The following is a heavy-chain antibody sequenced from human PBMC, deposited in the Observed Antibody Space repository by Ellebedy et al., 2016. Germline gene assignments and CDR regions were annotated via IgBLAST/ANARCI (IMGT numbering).Heavy chain of an antibody. Sequence: GESLKISCAASGFTVSSNYMSWVRQAPGKGLEWVSAMSDSGDATYYADSVKGRFTISRDNSKNTLYLQMNSLRAEDTAVYYCAKDRGYSYGDKFDYWGQGTLVTVSS. CDR2: MSDSGDAT. J-gene: IGHJ4*02. V-gene: IGHV3-23*01. CDR1: GFTVSSNY. D-gene: IGHD5-18*01. CDR3: AKDRGYSYGDKFDY.